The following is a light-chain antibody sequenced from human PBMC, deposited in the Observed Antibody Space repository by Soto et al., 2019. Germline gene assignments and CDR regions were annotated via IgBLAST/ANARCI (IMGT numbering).Light chain of an antibody. J-gene: IGKJ1*01. CDR1: QDISNY. CDR3: QHYNSYSEA. V-gene: IGKV1-9*01. Sequence: DIQFTPSPSFLCASVGDRVTITCRASQDISNYLAWYQQKPGKAPKLLIYDASSLESGVPSRFSGSGSGTEFTLTISSLQPDDFATYYCQHYNSYSEAFGQGTKVDIK. CDR2: DAS.